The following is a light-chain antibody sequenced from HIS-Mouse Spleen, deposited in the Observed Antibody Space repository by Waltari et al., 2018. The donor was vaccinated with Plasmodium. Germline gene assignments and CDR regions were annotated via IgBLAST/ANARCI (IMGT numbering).Light chain of an antibody. Sequence: QSALPQPPSASGSPGQSVTISCTGTSSDVGGYNYVSWYQQHPGKAPKLMIYEVSKRPSGVPDRFSGSKSGNTASLTVSGLQAEDEADYYCSSYAGSNNLVFGGGTKL. CDR3: SSYAGSNNLV. CDR2: EVS. CDR1: SSDVGGYNY. V-gene: IGLV2-8*01. J-gene: IGLJ2*01.